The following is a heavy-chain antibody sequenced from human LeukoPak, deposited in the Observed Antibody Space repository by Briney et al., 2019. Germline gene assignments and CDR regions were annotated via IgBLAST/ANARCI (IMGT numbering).Heavy chain of an antibody. CDR3: ARAGVPYYYYYGMDV. Sequence: PGGSLRLSCAASGFTFSSYGIHWVRQAPGKGLEWVAVIWYDGSNKYYADSVKGRFTISRDNSKNTLYLQMNSLRAEDTAVYYCARAGVPYYYYYGMDVWGQGTTVTVSS. CDR2: IWYDGSNK. D-gene: IGHD3-10*01. V-gene: IGHV3-33*01. J-gene: IGHJ6*02. CDR1: GFTFSSYG.